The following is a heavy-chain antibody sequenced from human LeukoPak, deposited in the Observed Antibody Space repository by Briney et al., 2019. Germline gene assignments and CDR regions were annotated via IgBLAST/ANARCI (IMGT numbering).Heavy chain of an antibody. CDR2: INHSGST. D-gene: IGHD3-22*01. J-gene: IGHJ4*02. V-gene: IGHV4-34*01. CDR3: ARGTYYYDSSGPPFDY. CDR1: GGSFSGYY. Sequence: SETLSLTCAVYGGSFSGYYWSWIRQPPGKGLEWIGEINHSGSTNYNPSPKSRVTISVDTSKNQFSLKLSSVTAADTAVYYCARGTYYYDSSGPPFDYWGQGTLVTVSS.